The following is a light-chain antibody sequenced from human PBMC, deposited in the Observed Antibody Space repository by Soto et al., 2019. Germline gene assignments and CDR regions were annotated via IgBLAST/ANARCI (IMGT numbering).Light chain of an antibody. CDR1: QGISNW. V-gene: IGKV1-12*01. CDR3: QQSSSFPLT. Sequence: DIQMTQSTSSVSASVGDRVTVTCRASQGISNWLAWYQQKPGKAPKLLIYATSNLQSGVPSRFSGSGSGTDFTLTISSLQPEDFAAYYCQQSSSFPLTFGPGTKVDI. J-gene: IGKJ3*01. CDR2: ATS.